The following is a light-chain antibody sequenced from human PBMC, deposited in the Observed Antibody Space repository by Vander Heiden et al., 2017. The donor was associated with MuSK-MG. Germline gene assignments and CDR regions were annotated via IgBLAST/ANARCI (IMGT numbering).Light chain of an antibody. CDR1: QSISSY. J-gene: IGKJ1*01. V-gene: IGKV1-39*01. CDR2: AAS. Sequence: IQMTQSPSSLSASVGDRVTITCRASQSISSYLNWYQQKPGKAPKLLIYAASSLQSGVPSRFSGSGSGTDFTLTISSLQPEDFATYYCQQSDSTPWTFGHGTKVEIK. CDR3: QQSDSTPWT.